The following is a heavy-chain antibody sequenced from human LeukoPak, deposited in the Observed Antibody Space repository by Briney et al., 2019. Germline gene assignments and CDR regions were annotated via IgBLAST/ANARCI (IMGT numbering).Heavy chain of an antibody. Sequence: SETLSLTCVVSGGSMNDYYWSWVRQSPGKGLDWIGQIYYTGNANYNPSLKSRLTISVDTSKNQLSLRLRSLTAADTAVCFCARTPYSSGRLGGYPYYYMDVWGKGTTVTVTS. CDR1: GGSMNDYY. J-gene: IGHJ6*04. CDR2: IYYTGNA. CDR3: ARTPYSSGRLGGYPYYYMDV. V-gene: IGHV4-59*01. D-gene: IGHD3-16*02.